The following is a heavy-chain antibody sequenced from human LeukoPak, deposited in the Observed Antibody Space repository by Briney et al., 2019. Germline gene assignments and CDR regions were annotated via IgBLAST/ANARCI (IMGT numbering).Heavy chain of an antibody. J-gene: IGHJ4*02. CDR3: ARLKDDVAKLDY. D-gene: IGHD3-3*01. CDR1: GFTFGRYW. Sequence: GGSLRLSCAGSGFTFGRYWMSWVRQAPGKGLEWVASINQGGSRLHYLDSVTGRFIISRDDAQNSLFLQMTRLRVDDTAVYYCARLKDDVAKLDYWGQGTLVSVSS. CDR2: INQGGSRL. V-gene: IGHV3-7*01.